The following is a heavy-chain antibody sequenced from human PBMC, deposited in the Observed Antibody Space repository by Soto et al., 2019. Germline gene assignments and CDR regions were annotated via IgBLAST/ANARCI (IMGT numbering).Heavy chain of an antibody. CDR3: ASDVAADDALDV. J-gene: IGHJ3*01. Sequence: SETLSLTCAVSGGSISSGGYSWTWFRQPPGKGLEWIGYIYHSGNTYYNPSLKSRVTISGDRSKNQFTLNLSSVTAADTAVYYCASDVAADDALDVSGQGTMVT. V-gene: IGHV4-30-2*01. CDR1: GGSISSGGYS. CDR2: IYHSGNT. D-gene: IGHD2-15*01.